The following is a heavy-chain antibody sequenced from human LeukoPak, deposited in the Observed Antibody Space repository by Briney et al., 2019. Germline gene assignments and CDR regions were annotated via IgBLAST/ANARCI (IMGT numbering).Heavy chain of an antibody. D-gene: IGHD4-17*01. Sequence: GGSLRLSCAASGFTFSSYAMSWVRQAPGKGLEWVSAISGSGGSTYYADSVKGRFTISRDNSKNTLYLQMNSLRAEDTAVYYCAKFIAFGDYDGDYYYHLDVWGKGTTGTRSS. CDR2: ISGSGGST. J-gene: IGHJ6*03. CDR1: GFTFSSYA. CDR3: AKFIAFGDYDGDYYYHLDV. V-gene: IGHV3-23*01.